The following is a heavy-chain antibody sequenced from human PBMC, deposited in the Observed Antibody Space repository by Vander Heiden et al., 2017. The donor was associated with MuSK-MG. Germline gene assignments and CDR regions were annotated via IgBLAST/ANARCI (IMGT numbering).Heavy chain of an antibody. V-gene: IGHV3-33*01. Sequence: QVQLVESGVGVVQPGRSLRLSCAASGFTFSSYGMHWVRQDPGKGLEWVAVIWYDGSNKYYADSVKGRFTISRDNSKNTLYLQMNSLRAEDTAVYYCARDHDYGDYDAFDIWGQGTMVTVSS. CDR1: GFTFSSYG. J-gene: IGHJ3*02. CDR2: IWYDGSNK. D-gene: IGHD4-17*01. CDR3: ARDHDYGDYDAFDI.